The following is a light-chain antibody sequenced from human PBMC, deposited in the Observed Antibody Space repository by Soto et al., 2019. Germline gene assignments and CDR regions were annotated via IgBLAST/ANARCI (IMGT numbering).Light chain of an antibody. CDR1: QSISTY. CDR2: SAS. J-gene: IGKJ2*03. Sequence: DIQMTQSPSSLSASVGDRVAVTCRPSQSISTYLNWYQQKPGKAPKLLIYSASTLQSGVPSRFSGSGSGTDFTLTISSLQPEDFATYYCQQSYTMYSFGQGTKVDI. CDR3: QQSYTMYS. V-gene: IGKV1-39*01.